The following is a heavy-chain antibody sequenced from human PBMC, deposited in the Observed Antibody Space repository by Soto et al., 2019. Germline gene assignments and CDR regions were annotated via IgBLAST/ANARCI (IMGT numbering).Heavy chain of an antibody. CDR2: IYPGDSDT. CDR1: GYSFTSYW. D-gene: IGHD4-4*01. J-gene: IGHJ6*02. CDR3: ARYDSSNCQGDYYCGMDV. V-gene: IGHV5-51*01. Sequence: GESLKISCKGSGYSFTSYWIGWVRQMPGKGLEWMGIIYPGDSDTRYSPSFQGQVTISADKSISTAYLQWSSLKASDTAMYYCARYDSSNCQGDYYCGMDVWGQGTTVTVSS.